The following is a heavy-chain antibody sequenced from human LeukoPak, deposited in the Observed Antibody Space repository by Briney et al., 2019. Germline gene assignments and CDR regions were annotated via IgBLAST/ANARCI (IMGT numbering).Heavy chain of an antibody. J-gene: IGHJ4*02. CDR1: GGSISSYY. CDR3: ARVVGEQQLVGVDY. Sequence: PSETLSLTCTVSGGSISSYYWSWIRQPAGKGLEWIGSIYYSGSTYYNPSLKSRVTISVDTSKNQFSLKLSSVAAADTAVYYCARVVGEQQLVGVDYWGQGTLVTVSS. V-gene: IGHV4-59*05. CDR2: IYYSGST. D-gene: IGHD6-13*01.